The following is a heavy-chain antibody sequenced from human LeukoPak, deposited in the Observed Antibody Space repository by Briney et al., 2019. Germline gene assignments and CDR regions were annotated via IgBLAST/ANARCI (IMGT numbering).Heavy chain of an antibody. J-gene: IGHJ4*02. CDR1: GFTFDDYA. V-gene: IGHV3-23*01. D-gene: IGHD6-19*01. Sequence: GGSLRLSCAASGFTFDDYAMHWVRQAPGKGLEWVSAISGSGGSTYYADSVKGRFTISRDNSKNTLYLQMNSLRAEDTAVYYCAKVSVAGHYFDYWGQGTLVTVSS. CDR3: AKVSVAGHYFDY. CDR2: ISGSGGST.